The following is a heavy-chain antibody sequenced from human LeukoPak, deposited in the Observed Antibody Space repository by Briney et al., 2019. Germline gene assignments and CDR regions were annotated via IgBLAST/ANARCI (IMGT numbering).Heavy chain of an antibody. V-gene: IGHV1-69*13. J-gene: IGHJ3*02. CDR2: IIPIFGTA. D-gene: IGHD1-7*01. CDR1: GGTFSSYA. Sequence: SVKVSCKASGGTFSSYAISWVRRAPGQGLEWMGGIIPIFGTANYAQKFQGRVTITADESTSTAYMELRSLRSDDTAVYYCARLKLELAHDAFDIWGQGTMVTVSS. CDR3: ARLKLELAHDAFDI.